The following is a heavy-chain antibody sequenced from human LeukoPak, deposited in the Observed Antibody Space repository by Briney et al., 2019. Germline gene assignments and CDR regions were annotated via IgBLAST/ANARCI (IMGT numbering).Heavy chain of an antibody. CDR2: INPNSGGT. D-gene: IGHD3-10*01. CDR1: GYTFTGYY. CDR3: AGPSTYYYGSGSYHSYYYYYYMDV. Sequence: ASVKVSCKASGYTFTGYYMHWVRQAPGQGLEWMGWINPNSGGTNYAQKFQGRVTMTRDTSISTAYMELSSLRSEDTAVYYCAGPSTYYYGSGSYHSYYYYYYMDVWGKGTTVTVSS. J-gene: IGHJ6*03. V-gene: IGHV1-2*02.